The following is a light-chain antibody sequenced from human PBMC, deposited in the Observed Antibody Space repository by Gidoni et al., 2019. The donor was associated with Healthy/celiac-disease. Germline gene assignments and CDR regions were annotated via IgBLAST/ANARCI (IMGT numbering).Light chain of an antibody. CDR2: DAS. J-gene: IGKJ1*01. Sequence: EIVLTQSPATLSLSPGERATLSCRASQSVSSYLAWYQQKPGQAPRLLIYDASNRATGIPARFSGSGSGTDFTLTICSLEPEDFAVYYCQRRSNWPSWTFXQXTKVEIK. CDR3: QRRSNWPSWT. V-gene: IGKV3-11*01. CDR1: QSVSSY.